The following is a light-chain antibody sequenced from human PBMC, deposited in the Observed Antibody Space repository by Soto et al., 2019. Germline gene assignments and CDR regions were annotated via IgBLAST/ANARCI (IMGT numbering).Light chain of an antibody. CDR3: CSYANTNNWL. CDR1: KLGDKY. J-gene: IGLJ2*01. Sequence: SYELTQPPSVSVSPGQTASITCSGDKLGDKYACWYQQKPGQSPVLVIYQDSKRPSGIPERFSGSNSGNTATLTISGTQAMDEADYYCCSYANTNNWLFGGGTKLTVL. CDR2: QDS. V-gene: IGLV3-1*01.